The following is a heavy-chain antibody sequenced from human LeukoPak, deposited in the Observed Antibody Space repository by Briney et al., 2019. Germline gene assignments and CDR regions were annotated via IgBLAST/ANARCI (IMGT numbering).Heavy chain of an antibody. CDR2: INPNSGGT. CDR1: GYTFTGYY. CDR3: ARFHRVYSALFVDV. Sequence: ASVKVSCKASGYTFTGYYMHWVRQAPGQGLEWMGWINPNSGGTNYAQKFQGRVTMTRDTSISTAYMELSRLRSDDTAVYYRARFHRVYSALFVDVWGKGTTVTVSS. J-gene: IGHJ6*04. V-gene: IGHV1-2*02. D-gene: IGHD4-11*01.